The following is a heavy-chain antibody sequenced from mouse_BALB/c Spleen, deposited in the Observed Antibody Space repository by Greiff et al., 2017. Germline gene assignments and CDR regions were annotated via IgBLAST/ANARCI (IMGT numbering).Heavy chain of an antibody. CDR1: GYTFTDYY. V-gene: IGHV1-77*01. D-gene: IGHD2-3*01. CDR2: IYPGSGNT. CDR3: ARFDGDAMDY. J-gene: IGHJ4*01. Sequence: VQLQESGAELARPGASVKLSCKASGYTFTDYYINWVKQRTGQGLEWIGEIYPGSGNTYYNEKFKGKATLTADKSSSTAYMQLSSLTSEDSAVYFCARFDGDAMDYWGQGTSVTVSS.